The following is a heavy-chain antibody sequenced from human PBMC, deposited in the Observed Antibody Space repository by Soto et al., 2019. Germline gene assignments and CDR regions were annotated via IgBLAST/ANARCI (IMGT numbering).Heavy chain of an antibody. J-gene: IGHJ6*02. CDR1: GYTFTSYG. D-gene: IGHD3-22*01. CDR3: ARGLFYYDSSGPPCGMDV. Sequence: GASVKVSCKASGYTFTSYGISWVRQAPGQGLEWMGWISAYNGNTNYAQKLQGRVTMTTDTSTSTAYMELRSLRSDDTAVYYCARGLFYYDSSGPPCGMDVWGQGTTVTVSS. V-gene: IGHV1-18*01. CDR2: ISAYNGNT.